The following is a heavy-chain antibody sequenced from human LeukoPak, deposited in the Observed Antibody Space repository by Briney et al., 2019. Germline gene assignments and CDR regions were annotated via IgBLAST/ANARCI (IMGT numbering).Heavy chain of an antibody. J-gene: IGHJ4*02. V-gene: IGHV3-33*01. CDR2: IWYDGSNK. Sequence: GGSLRLSCAASGFTFSSYGMHWVRQAPGKGLEWVAVIWYDGSNKYYADSVKGRFTISRDNSKNTLYLQMNSRRAEDTAVYYCARGYCSGGSCYYPLDYWGQGTLVTVSS. CDR3: ARGYCSGGSCYYPLDY. CDR1: GFTFSSYG. D-gene: IGHD2-15*01.